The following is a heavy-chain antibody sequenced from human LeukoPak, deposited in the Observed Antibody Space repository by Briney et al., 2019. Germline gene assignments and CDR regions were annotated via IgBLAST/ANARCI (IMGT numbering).Heavy chain of an antibody. CDR3: ARDRAYQPLLYGGYFDY. V-gene: IGHV4-61*02. D-gene: IGHD2-2*02. CDR2: IYTSGST. Sequence: SQTLSLTCTVSGGSISSGSYYWSWLRQPAGTGLEWIGRIYTSGSTNYNPSLKSRVTISVDTSKNQFSLKLSSVTAADTAVYYCARDRAYQPLLYGGYFDYWGQGTLVTVSS. J-gene: IGHJ4*02. CDR1: GGSISSGSYY.